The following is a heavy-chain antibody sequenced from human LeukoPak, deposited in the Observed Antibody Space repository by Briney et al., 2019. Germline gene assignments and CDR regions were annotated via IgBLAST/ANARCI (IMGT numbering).Heavy chain of an antibody. Sequence: PSETLSLTCTVSGGSISSYYWSWIRQPPGKGLEWIGYIYYSGSTNYNPSLKSRVTISVDTSKNQFSLKLSSVTAADTAVYYCASSGNYDFWSGSDYFDYWGQGTLVTVSS. V-gene: IGHV4-59*01. J-gene: IGHJ4*02. D-gene: IGHD3-3*01. CDR3: ASSGNYDFWSGSDYFDY. CDR1: GGSISSYY. CDR2: IYYSGST.